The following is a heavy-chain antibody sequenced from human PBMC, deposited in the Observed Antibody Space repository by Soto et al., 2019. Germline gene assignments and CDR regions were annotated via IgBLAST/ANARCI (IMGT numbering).Heavy chain of an antibody. CDR3: AKGGDPAYYDCWSGYSQFDY. CDR1: GFTFSSYA. Sequence: EVQLLESGGGLVQPGGSLRLSCAASGFTFSSYAMSWVRQAPGKGLEWVSAISGSGGSTYYADSVKGRFTISRDNSKNTLYLQMNSLRAEDTAVYYCAKGGDPAYYDCWSGYSQFDYWGQGTLVTVSS. V-gene: IGHV3-23*01. J-gene: IGHJ4*02. CDR2: ISGSGGST. D-gene: IGHD3-3*01.